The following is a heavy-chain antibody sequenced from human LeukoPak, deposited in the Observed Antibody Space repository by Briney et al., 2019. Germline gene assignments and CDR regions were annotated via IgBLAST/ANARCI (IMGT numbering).Heavy chain of an antibody. V-gene: IGHV1-69*04. CDR2: IIPILGIA. J-gene: IGHJ4*02. CDR1: GYTFTSYV. CDR3: ARGFFGVVITGYFDY. D-gene: IGHD3-3*01. Sequence: GASVKVSCKASGYTFTSYVISWVRQAPGQGLEWMGRIIPILGIANYAQKFQGRVTITADKSTSTAYMELSSLRSEDTAVYYCARGFFGVVITGYFDYWGQGTLVTVSS.